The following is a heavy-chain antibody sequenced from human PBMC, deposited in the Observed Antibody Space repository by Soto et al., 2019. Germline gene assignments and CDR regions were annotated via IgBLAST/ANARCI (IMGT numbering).Heavy chain of an antibody. CDR3: ARVSAGITGTTESDYYYYGMDV. CDR2: ISAYNGNT. Sequence: GASVKVSCKASGYTLTSYGISWVRQAPGQGLEWMGWISAYNGNTNYAQKLQGRVTMTTDTSTSTAYMELRSLRSDDTAVYYCARVSAGITGTTESDYYYYGMDVWGQGTTVTGSS. CDR1: GYTLTSYG. J-gene: IGHJ6*02. V-gene: IGHV1-18*04. D-gene: IGHD1-7*01.